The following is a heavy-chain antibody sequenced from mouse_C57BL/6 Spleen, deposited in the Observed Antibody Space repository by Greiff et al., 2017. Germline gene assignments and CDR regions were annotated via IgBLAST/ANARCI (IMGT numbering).Heavy chain of an antibody. J-gene: IGHJ4*01. CDR1: GYAFSSYW. Sequence: QVQLKQSGAELVKPGASVKISCKASGYAFSSYWMNWVKQRPGKGLEWIGQIYPGDGDTNYNGKFKGKATLTADKSSSTAYMQLSSLTSEDSAVDFCARSRIYWDAMDYWGQGTLVTVSS. V-gene: IGHV1-80*01. CDR3: ARSRIYWDAMDY. D-gene: IGHD4-1*01. CDR2: IYPGDGDT.